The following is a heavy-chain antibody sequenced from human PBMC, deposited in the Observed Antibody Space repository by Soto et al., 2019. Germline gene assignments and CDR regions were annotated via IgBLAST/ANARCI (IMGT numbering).Heavy chain of an antibody. CDR1: GFTFTYYA. D-gene: IGHD3-10*01. CDR2: ISANGQGI. Sequence: EVQLLESGGGLVQPGGSLRLSCTASGFTFTYYAFSWVRQAPGKGLEWVSAISANGQGIYYADSVRGRFTISRDNSKNMLFLHIDSLRDEDTAVYYCEKDRDYPRAKFHYWGQGTLVSVSS. CDR3: EKDRDYPRAKFHY. V-gene: IGHV3-23*01. J-gene: IGHJ4*02.